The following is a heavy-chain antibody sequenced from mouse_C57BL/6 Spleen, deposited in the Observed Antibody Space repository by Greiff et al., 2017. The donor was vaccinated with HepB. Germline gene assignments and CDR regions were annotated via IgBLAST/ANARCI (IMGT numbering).Heavy chain of an antibody. Sequence: EVTLVESGGGLVKPGGSLKLSCAASGFTFSSYAMSWVRQTPEKRLEWVATISDGGSYTYYPENVKGRFTISRDNAKNNLYLQMSPLKSEDTAMYYCSRGDYDYDDAMDYWGQGTSVTVSS. V-gene: IGHV5-4*03. CDR3: SRGDYDYDDAMDY. CDR1: GFTFSSYA. J-gene: IGHJ4*01. CDR2: ISDGGSYT. D-gene: IGHD2-4*01.